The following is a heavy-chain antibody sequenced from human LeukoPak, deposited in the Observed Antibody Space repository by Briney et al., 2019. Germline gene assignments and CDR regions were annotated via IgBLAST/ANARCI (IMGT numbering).Heavy chain of an antibody. J-gene: IGHJ5*02. CDR3: ARGRRGYSGYDSSIAVAGLDP. CDR1: GFTFSSYW. V-gene: IGHV3-7*01. D-gene: IGHD5-12*01. Sequence: GGSLRLSCAASGFTFSSYWMSWVRQAPGKGLEWVANIKQDGSEKYYVDSVKGRFTISRDNAKNTLYLQMNSLRAEDTAVYYCARGRRGYSGYDSSIAVAGLDPWGQGTLVTVSS. CDR2: IKQDGSEK.